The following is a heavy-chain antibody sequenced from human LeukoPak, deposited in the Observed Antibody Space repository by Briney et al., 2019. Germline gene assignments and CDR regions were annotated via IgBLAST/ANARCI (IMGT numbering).Heavy chain of an antibody. CDR3: AKVEEIFGVVIFSYYFDY. D-gene: IGHD3-3*01. CDR1: GLTFSSYA. CDR2: ISGSGGST. Sequence: GGSLRLSCAASGLTFSSYAMSWVRQAPGKGLEWVSAISGSGGSTYYADSVKGRFTISRDNSKNTLYLQMNSLRAEDTAVYYCAKVEEIFGVVIFSYYFDYWGQGTLVTVSS. J-gene: IGHJ4*02. V-gene: IGHV3-23*01.